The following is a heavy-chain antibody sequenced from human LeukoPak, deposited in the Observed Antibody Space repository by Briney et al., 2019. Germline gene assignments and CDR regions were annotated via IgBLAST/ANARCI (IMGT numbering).Heavy chain of an antibody. D-gene: IGHD6-19*01. J-gene: IGHJ4*02. Sequence: SETLSLTCAVYGGSFSGYYWSWIRQPPGKGLEWIGEINHSGSTNYNLSLKSRVTISVDTSKNQFSLKLSSVTAADTAVYYCARGLAVATFDYRGQGTLVTVSS. V-gene: IGHV4-34*01. CDR1: GGSFSGYY. CDR3: ARGLAVATFDY. CDR2: INHSGST.